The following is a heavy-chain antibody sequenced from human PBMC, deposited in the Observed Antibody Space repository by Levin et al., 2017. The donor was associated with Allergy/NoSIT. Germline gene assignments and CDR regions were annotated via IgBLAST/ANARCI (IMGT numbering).Heavy chain of an antibody. J-gene: IGHJ4*02. D-gene: IGHD6-19*01. Sequence: GGSLRLSCAASGFTFDDYAMHWVRQAPGKGLEWVSGITWNSGSIGYADSLKGRFTISRDNAKNYVYLQMNSLRSEDTALYYCAKDTYSSGWYGGLDYWGQGTLVTVSS. CDR3: AKDTYSSGWYGGLDY. CDR2: ITWNSGSI. V-gene: IGHV3-9*01. CDR1: GFTFDDYA.